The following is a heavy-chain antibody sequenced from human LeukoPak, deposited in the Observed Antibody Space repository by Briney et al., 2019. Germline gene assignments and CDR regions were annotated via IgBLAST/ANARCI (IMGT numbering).Heavy chain of an antibody. CDR3: AKAPMITFGGVIIFDY. Sequence: GGSLRLSCAASGFTFSSYAMSWVRQAPGKGLEWVSAISGSGGSTYYADSVKGRFTISRDNSKNTLYLQMNSLRAEDTAVYYCAKAPMITFGGVIIFDYWGQGTLVTVSS. J-gene: IGHJ4*02. CDR2: ISGSGGST. V-gene: IGHV3-23*01. CDR1: GFTFSSYA. D-gene: IGHD3-16*02.